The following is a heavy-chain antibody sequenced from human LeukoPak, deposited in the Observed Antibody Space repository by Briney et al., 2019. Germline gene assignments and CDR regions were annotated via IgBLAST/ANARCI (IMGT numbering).Heavy chain of an antibody. J-gene: IGHJ5*02. CDR3: ARSVEYYYDSSGYYSVNWFDP. CDR1: GYTFTSYD. V-gene: IGHV1-8*01. D-gene: IGHD3-22*01. Sequence: GASVKVSCKASGYTFTSYDINWVRQATGQGLEWMGWMNPNSGNTGYAQKFQGRVTMTRNTSISTAYMELSSLRSVDTAVYYCARSVEYYYDSSGYYSVNWFDPWGQGTLVTVSS. CDR2: MNPNSGNT.